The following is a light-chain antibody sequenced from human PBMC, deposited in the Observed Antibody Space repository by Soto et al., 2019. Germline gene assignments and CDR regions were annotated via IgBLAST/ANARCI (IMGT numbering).Light chain of an antibody. J-gene: IGLJ2*01. CDR2: NVS. CDR3: SSFTSTNTVL. V-gene: IGLV2-14*01. CDR1: SSDVGGYNY. Sequence: QSALTQPASVSWSPGQSITISCTGTSSDVGGYNYVSWYQQHPGKAPKLMIYNVSNRPSGVSNRFSGSKSGNTASLTISGLQAEDEGHYYCSSFTSTNTVLFGGGTKVTVL.